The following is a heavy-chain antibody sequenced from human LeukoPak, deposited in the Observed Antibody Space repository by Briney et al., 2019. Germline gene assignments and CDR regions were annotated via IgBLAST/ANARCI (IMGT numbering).Heavy chain of an antibody. Sequence: ASVKVSCKASGYTFTSYAMHWVRQAPGQRLEWMGWINAGNGNTKYSQKFQGRVTITRDTSASTAYMELSSLRSEDTAVYYCARDRIYHFWSVEDYWGQGTLVTVSP. V-gene: IGHV1-3*01. CDR3: ARDRIYHFWSVEDY. J-gene: IGHJ4*02. D-gene: IGHD3-3*01. CDR1: GYTFTSYA. CDR2: INAGNGNT.